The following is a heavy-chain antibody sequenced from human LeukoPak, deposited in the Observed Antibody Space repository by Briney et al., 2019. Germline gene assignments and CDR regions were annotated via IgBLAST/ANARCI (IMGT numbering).Heavy chain of an antibody. D-gene: IGHD2-15*01. CDR2: ISGSGGTT. Sequence: GGSLRLSCAASGFTFSNYVMSWVRQAPGKGLEWVSGISGSGGTTYYADSVKGRFTISRDNSKNTLYLQMNSLRAEDTAVYYCARSLLVASLDAFDIWGQGTMVTVSS. CDR3: ARSLLVASLDAFDI. CDR1: GFTFSNYV. J-gene: IGHJ3*02. V-gene: IGHV3-23*01.